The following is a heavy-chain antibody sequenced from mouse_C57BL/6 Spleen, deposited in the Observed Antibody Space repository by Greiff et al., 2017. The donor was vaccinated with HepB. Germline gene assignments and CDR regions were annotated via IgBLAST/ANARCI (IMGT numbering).Heavy chain of an antibody. CDR3: TRRITTVVATGAMDH. CDR1: GYTFTDYE. J-gene: IGHJ4*01. Sequence: QVQLKQSGAELVRPGASVTLSCKASGYTFTDYEMHWVKQTPVHGLEWIGAIDPETGGTAYNQKFKGKAILTADKSSSTAYMELRSLTSEDSAVYYCTRRITTVVATGAMDHWGQGTSVTVSS. CDR2: IDPETGGT. V-gene: IGHV1-15*01. D-gene: IGHD1-1*01.